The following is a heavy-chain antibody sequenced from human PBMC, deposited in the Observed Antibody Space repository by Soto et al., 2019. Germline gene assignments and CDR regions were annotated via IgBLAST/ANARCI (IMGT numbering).Heavy chain of an antibody. CDR1: GYTFTSYG. D-gene: IGHD2-2*02. Sequence: ASVKVSCKASGYTFTSYGISWVRQAPGQGLEWMGWISAYNGNTNYAQKLQGRVTMTTDTSTSTAYMELRSLRSDDTAVYYCARGAPAAIRHTDGYWFDPWGQGTLVTVSS. CDR2: ISAYNGNT. J-gene: IGHJ5*02. CDR3: ARGAPAAIRHTDGYWFDP. V-gene: IGHV1-18*04.